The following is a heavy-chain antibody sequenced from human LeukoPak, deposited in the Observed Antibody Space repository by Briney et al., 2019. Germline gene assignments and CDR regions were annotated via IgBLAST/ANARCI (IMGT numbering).Heavy chain of an antibody. J-gene: IGHJ4*02. CDR3: ASSLDMAVYGIDY. Sequence: PGKSLRLSCAASGFTFSNYAMHWVRQAPGKGLERVSLISSGGTYEYYADSVKGRFTISRDNSKNTLYLQLNSLSAEDTAVYYCASSLDMAVYGIDYWGQGTLVTVSS. V-gene: IGHV3-30*07. CDR1: GFTFSNYA. CDR2: ISSGGTYE. D-gene: IGHD5-24*01.